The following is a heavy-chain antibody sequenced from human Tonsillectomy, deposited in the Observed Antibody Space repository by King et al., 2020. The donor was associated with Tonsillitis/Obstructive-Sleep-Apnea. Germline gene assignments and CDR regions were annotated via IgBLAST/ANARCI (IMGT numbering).Heavy chain of an antibody. CDR2: ICGSGGSS. J-gene: IGHJ6*03. Sequence: VQLVESGGGLVQPGGSLRLSCAASGFTFSSYSMSWVRQAPWKGLEWVSAICGSGGSSYYADSVKGRFNLSRDNSKNTLYLQMNSLRAEDTAVYYCAKVEGLLRFLEWLRHYYYMDVWGKGTTVTVSS. CDR3: AKVEGLLRFLEWLRHYYYMDV. D-gene: IGHD3-3*01. V-gene: IGHV3-23*04. CDR1: GFTFSSYS.